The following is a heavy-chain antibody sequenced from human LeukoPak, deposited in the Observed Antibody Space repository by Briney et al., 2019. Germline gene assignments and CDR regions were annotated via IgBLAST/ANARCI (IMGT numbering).Heavy chain of an antibody. V-gene: IGHV4-34*01. CDR1: GGSFSGYY. Sequence: PSETLSLTCAVYGGSFSGYYWSWIRQPPGKGLEWIGEINHSGSTNYNPSLKSRVTISVDTSKNQFSLKLSSVTAAGTAVYYCARVGYSYGRGGYWGQGTLVTVCS. D-gene: IGHD5-18*01. CDR2: INHSGST. J-gene: IGHJ4*02. CDR3: ARVGYSYGRGGY.